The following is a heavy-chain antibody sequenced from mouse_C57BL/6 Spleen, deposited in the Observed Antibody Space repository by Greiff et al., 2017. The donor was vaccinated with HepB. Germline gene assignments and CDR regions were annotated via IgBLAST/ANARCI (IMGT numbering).Heavy chain of an antibody. CDR2: IDPENGDT. J-gene: IGHJ3*01. V-gene: IGHV14-4*01. CDR1: GFNIKDDY. CDR3: LYYYGSSYWFAY. D-gene: IGHD1-1*01. Sequence: VQLQQSGAELVRPGASVKLSCTASGFNIKDDYMHWVKQRPEQGLEWIGWIDPENGDTEYASKFQGKATITADTSSNTAYLQLSSLTSEDTAVYYCLYYYGSSYWFAYWGQGTLVTVSA.